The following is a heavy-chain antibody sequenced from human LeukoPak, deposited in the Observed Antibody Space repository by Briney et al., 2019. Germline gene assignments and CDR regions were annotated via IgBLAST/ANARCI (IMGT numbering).Heavy chain of an antibody. J-gene: IGHJ6*02. Sequence: SETLSLTCTVSGGSMNNYYWSWVRQPPGKGLEWIGYIYHSGSTNYNPSLKSRVTISVDTSTNQFSLKLSSVTAADTAVYYCARAGYNYGLDVWGQGTTVTVSS. CDR3: ARAGYNYGLDV. CDR1: GGSMNNYY. CDR2: IYHSGST. V-gene: IGHV4-59*01.